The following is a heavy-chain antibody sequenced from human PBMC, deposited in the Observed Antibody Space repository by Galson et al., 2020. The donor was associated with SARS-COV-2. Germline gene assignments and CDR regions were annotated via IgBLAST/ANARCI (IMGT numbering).Heavy chain of an antibody. CDR2: ISYDGRNT. V-gene: IGHV3-30*18. CDR1: GFTFSNYG. CDR3: AKEINPSYYYYGMDV. J-gene: IGHJ6*02. D-gene: IGHD6-6*01. Sequence: GGSLRLSCAASGFTFSNYGMHWVRQAPGKGLEWMSLISYDGRNTYYGDSVKGRFTISRDNSKNTLYLQMNSLRDKDTAVYYCAKEINPSYYYYGMDVWGQGAAVTVSS.